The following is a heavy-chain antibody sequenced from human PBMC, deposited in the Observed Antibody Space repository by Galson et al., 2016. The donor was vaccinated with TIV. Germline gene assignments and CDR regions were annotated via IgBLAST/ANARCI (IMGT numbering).Heavy chain of an antibody. CDR2: IIPIFGTA. V-gene: IGHV1-69*13. CDR3: ARRSAAITIFGVDYYYGMDV. D-gene: IGHD3-3*01. J-gene: IGHJ6*02. CDR1: GVTFSSYA. Sequence: SVKVSCKASGVTFSSYAISWVRQAPGQGLEWMGGIIPIFGTANYAQKFQGRVTITADESTSTAYMELSSLRSEDTAVYYCARRSAAITIFGVDYYYGMDVWGQGTTVTVSS.